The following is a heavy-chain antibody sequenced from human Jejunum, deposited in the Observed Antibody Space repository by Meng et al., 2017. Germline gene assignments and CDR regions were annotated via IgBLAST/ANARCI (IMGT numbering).Heavy chain of an antibody. CDR2: IHYSGST. CDR3: AREWSSFDY. Sequence: SETRSLTCTVSGGSISNYYWHWIRQSPGKGLEWIGYIHYSGSTSHNPSLKSRLTISVDTSKNQFSLKLSSVTAADTAVYYCAREWSSFDYWGQGTLVTVSS. J-gene: IGHJ4*02. D-gene: IGHD2-8*01. V-gene: IGHV4-59*01. CDR1: GGSISNYY.